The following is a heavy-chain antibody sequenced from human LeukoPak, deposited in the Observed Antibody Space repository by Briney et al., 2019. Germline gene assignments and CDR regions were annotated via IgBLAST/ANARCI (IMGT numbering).Heavy chain of an antibody. Sequence: GGSLRLSCAASGFTVSSNHMSWVRQAPGKGLEWVSVLYSGGSTYYADSVKGRFTISRDNSKNTLYLQMNSLRAEDTAVYYCARDRRTRYDSSGYYSFGYWGQGTLVTVSS. CDR1: GFTVSSNH. V-gene: IGHV3-53*01. D-gene: IGHD3-22*01. CDR3: ARDRRTRYDSSGYYSFGY. CDR2: LYSGGST. J-gene: IGHJ4*02.